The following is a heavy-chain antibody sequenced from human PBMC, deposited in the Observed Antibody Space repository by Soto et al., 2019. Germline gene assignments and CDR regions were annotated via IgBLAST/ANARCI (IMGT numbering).Heavy chain of an antibody. Sequence: GESLKISCNGSGYSFTSYWIGWVRQMPGKGLEWMGIIYPGDSDTRYSPSFQGQVTISADKSISTAYLQWSSLKASDTAMYYCATWRVAAEWPSYYFDYWGQGTLVTGFS. J-gene: IGHJ4*02. V-gene: IGHV5-51*01. D-gene: IGHD3-3*01. CDR3: ATWRVAAEWPSYYFDY. CDR1: GYSFTSYW. CDR2: IYPGDSDT.